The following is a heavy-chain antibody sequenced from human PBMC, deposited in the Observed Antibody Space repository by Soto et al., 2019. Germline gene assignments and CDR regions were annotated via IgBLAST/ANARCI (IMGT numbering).Heavy chain of an antibody. Sequence: EVQLLESGGGLVQPGGSLRLSCAASGFTFSSYAMSWVRQAPGKGLEWVSAISGSGGSTYYADSVKGRFTISRDNSKNTMYLQVNSLRAEETAVYYGEKDCLYCYCSGGSCSGCLYYWGQGTLVTVSS. CDR3: EKDCLYCYCSGGSCSGCLYY. J-gene: IGHJ4*02. CDR1: GFTFSSYA. CDR2: ISGSGGST. V-gene: IGHV3-23*01. D-gene: IGHD2-15*01.